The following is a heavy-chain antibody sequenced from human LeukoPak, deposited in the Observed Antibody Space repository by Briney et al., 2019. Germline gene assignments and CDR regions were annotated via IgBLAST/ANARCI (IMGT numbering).Heavy chain of an antibody. CDR3: AKRNGYYDSSGYYSRYFDY. J-gene: IGHJ4*02. V-gene: IGHV3-23*01. CDR1: GFTFSSYA. Sequence: GGSLRLSRAASGFTFSSYAMSWVRQAPGKGLEWVSAISGSGGSTYYADSVKGRFTISRDNSKNTLYLQMNSLRAEDTAVYYCAKRNGYYDSSGYYSRYFDYWGQGTLVTVSS. CDR2: ISGSGGST. D-gene: IGHD3-22*01.